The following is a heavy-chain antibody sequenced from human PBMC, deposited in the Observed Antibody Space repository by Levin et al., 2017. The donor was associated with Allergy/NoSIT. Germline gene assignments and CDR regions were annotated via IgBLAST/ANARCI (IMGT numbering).Heavy chain of an antibody. J-gene: IGHJ4*02. V-gene: IGHV3-30-3*02. CDR1: GFTFSNYP. Sequence: PGGSLRLSCAASGFTFSNYPMHWVRQAPGKGLEWMAIISNEGNNKYYADSVKGRFTISRDNSKNTLYLQMNSLRPEDTAVYYCAKMGIAGALDYWGQGTLVTVSS. D-gene: IGHD1-26*01. CDR3: AKMGIAGALDY. CDR2: ISNEGNNK.